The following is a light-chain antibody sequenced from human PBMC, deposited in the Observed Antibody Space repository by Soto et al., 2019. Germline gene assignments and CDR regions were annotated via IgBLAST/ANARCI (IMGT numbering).Light chain of an antibody. CDR2: GAS. CDR3: QQYTGPPTT. J-gene: IGKJ5*01. CDR1: QTVSSNY. V-gene: IGKV3-20*01. Sequence: EIILTQSPDTLSLSPGESATLSCRASQTVSSNYLAWCQPRPGQAPRLLIYGASTRAAGIPDRVRGSGSGTDFTLTITRLEPEDSAVYVCQQYTGPPTTFGQGTRLEI.